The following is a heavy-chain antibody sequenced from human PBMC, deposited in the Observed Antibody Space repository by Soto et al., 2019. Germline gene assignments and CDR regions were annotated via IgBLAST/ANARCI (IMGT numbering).Heavy chain of an antibody. CDR3: AKDLAEIAAAGTFDY. CDR2: ISWNSGSI. J-gene: IGHJ4*02. Sequence: EVQLVESGGGLVQPGRSLRLSCAASGFTFDDYAMHWVRQAPGKGLEWVSGISWNSGSIGYADSVKGRFTISRDNAKNSLYLQMNSLRAEDTALYYCAKDLAEIAAAGTFDYWGQGTLVTVSS. CDR1: GFTFDDYA. D-gene: IGHD6-13*01. V-gene: IGHV3-9*01.